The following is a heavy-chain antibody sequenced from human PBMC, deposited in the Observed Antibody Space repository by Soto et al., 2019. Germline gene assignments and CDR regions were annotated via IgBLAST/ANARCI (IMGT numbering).Heavy chain of an antibody. CDR2: TYYRSKWYN. V-gene: IGHV6-1*01. D-gene: IGHD1-20*01. J-gene: IGHJ5*02. CDR3: ARSGAHNWNKNWFDP. CDR1: GDSVSSNSAA. Sequence: SQTLSLTCAISGDSVSSNSAAWNWIRQSPSRGLEWLGRTYYRSKWYNDYAVSVKSRITINPDTSKNQFSLQLNSVTPKDTAVYYCARSGAHNWNKNWFDPWGQGTLVTVSS.